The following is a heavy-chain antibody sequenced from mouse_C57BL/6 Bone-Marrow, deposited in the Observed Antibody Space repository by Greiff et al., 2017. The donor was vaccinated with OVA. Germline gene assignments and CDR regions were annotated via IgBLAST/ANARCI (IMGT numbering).Heavy chain of an antibody. V-gene: IGHV1-80*01. D-gene: IGHD1-2*01. CDR1: GYAFSSYW. CDR2: IYPGDGDT. CDR3: ARYCHYSLFDY. J-gene: IGHJ2*01. Sequence: QVQLKESGAELVKPGASVKISCKASGYAFSSYWMNWVKQRPGKGLEWIGQIYPGDGDTNYNGKFKGKATLTADKSSSTAYMQLSSLTSEDSEVYFCARYCHYSLFDYWGQGTTLTVSS.